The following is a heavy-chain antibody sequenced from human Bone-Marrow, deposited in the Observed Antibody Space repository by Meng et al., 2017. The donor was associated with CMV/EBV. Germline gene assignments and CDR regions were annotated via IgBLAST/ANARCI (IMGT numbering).Heavy chain of an antibody. CDR1: GFTFSSYW. V-gene: IGHV3-7*01. CDR3: ARGGYYDILTGSGIDAFDI. Sequence: GESLKISCAASGFTFSSYWMSWVRQAPGKGLEWVANIKQDGSEKYYVDSVKGRFTISRDNAKNSLYLQMNSLRAEDTAVYYRARGGYYDILTGSGIDAFDIWGQGTMVTVSS. D-gene: IGHD3-9*01. J-gene: IGHJ3*02. CDR2: IKQDGSEK.